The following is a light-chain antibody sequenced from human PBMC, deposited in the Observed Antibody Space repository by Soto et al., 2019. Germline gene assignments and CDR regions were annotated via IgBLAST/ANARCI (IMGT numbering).Light chain of an antibody. CDR3: AAWDDSLNGYV. CDR1: RSKNGSNT. Sequence: QSVLTQPPSASGTPGERVTISFSGNRSKNGSNTVNWYQQLPGTAPKLLIYSNNQRPSGVPDRFSGSKSGTSASLAISGLQSEDEADYYCAAWDDSLNGYVFGTGTKVTVL. CDR2: SNN. J-gene: IGLJ1*01. V-gene: IGLV1-44*01.